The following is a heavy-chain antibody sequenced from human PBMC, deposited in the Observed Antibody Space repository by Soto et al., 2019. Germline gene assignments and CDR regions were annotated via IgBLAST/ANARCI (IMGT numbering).Heavy chain of an antibody. J-gene: IGHJ4*02. V-gene: IGHV4-59*01. CDR1: GGSINGYF. Sequence: SETLSLTCTVSGGSINGYFWSWIRQPPGKGLEWIGYVYDSGSTNYNPSLNSRVTISIDTSKNQFSLKLSSVTAADTAVYYCVRGRWLQLPQLWGQGTLVTVSS. CDR3: VRGRWLQLPQL. D-gene: IGHD5-12*01. CDR2: VYDSGST.